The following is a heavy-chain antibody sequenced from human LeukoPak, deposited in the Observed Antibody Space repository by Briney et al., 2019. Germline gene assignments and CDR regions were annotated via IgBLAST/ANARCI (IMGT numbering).Heavy chain of an antibody. Sequence: ASVKVSCKASGYRFTSYGISWVRQAPGQGLEWMAWISAYNGNTNHAQKFQGRVIMTTDTSTSTAYMELRSLRSDDTAVYYCARDPDCSSTRCSESPFDYWGQGTLVTVSS. CDR2: ISAYNGNT. J-gene: IGHJ4*02. V-gene: IGHV1-18*01. D-gene: IGHD2-2*01. CDR3: ARDPDCSSTRCSESPFDY. CDR1: GYRFTSYG.